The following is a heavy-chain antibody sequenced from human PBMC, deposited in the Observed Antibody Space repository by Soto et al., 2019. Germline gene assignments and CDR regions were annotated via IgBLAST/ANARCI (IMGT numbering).Heavy chain of an antibody. V-gene: IGHV3-33*01. CDR1: GFTFSSYG. CDR3: ARDQIAVAGTNYYYYGMDV. Sequence: QVQLVESGGGVVQPGRSLRLSCAASGFTFSSYGMHWVRQAPGKGLEWVAVIWYDGSNKYYADSVKGRFTISRDNSKNTLYLQMNSLRAEDTAVDYCARDQIAVAGTNYYYYGMDVWGQGTTVTVSS. D-gene: IGHD6-19*01. J-gene: IGHJ6*02. CDR2: IWYDGSNK.